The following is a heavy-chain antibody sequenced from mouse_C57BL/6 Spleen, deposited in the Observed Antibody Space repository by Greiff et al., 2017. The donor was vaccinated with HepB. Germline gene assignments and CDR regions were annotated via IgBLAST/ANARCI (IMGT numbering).Heavy chain of an antibody. CDR1: GYAFSSSW. D-gene: IGHD1-1*01. CDR2: IYPGDGDT. Sequence: VQRVESGPELVKPGASVKISCKASGYAFSSSWMNWVKQRPGKGLEWIGRIYPGDGDTNYNGKFKGKATLTADKSSSTAYMQLSSLTSEDSAVYFCAREDYGSSYVDWYFDVWGTGTTVTVSS. V-gene: IGHV1-82*01. J-gene: IGHJ1*03. CDR3: AREDYGSSYVDWYFDV.